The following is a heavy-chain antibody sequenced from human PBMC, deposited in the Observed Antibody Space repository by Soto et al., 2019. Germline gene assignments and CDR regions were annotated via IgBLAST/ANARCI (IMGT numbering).Heavy chain of an antibody. CDR3: AKDSGVLRFLEWLTHFDY. D-gene: IGHD3-3*01. V-gene: IGHV3-23*01. CDR2: ISGSGGST. Sequence: GGSLRLSCAASGFTFSSYAMSWVRQAPGKGLEWVSAISGSGGSTYYADSVKGRFTISRDNSKNTLYLQMNSLRAEDTAVYYCAKDSGVLRFLEWLTHFDYWGQGSLVTVSS. CDR1: GFTFSSYA. J-gene: IGHJ4*02.